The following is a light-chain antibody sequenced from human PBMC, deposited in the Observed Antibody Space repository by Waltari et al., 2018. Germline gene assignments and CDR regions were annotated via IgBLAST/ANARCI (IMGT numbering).Light chain of an antibody. J-gene: IGKJ3*01. CDR2: KAS. CDR3: KQYTHYPFT. CDR1: QGISSW. Sequence: DIQMTQSPSTLSASVGDRVTITCRASQGISSWLAWYQQKPGKAPKLLIYKASSLESGVLSRFSGSGSGTHSTLTLRRLQLDAFSCYYRKQYTHYPFTFGPGTKVDIK. V-gene: IGKV1-5*03.